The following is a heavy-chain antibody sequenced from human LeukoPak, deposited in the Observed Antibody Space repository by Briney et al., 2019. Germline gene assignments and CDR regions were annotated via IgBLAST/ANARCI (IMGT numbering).Heavy chain of an antibody. CDR3: AKDIRTGSGSYYTPYFDY. J-gene: IGHJ4*02. D-gene: IGHD3-10*01. Sequence: GGSLRLSCAASGFTFYDYAMHWVRQAPGKGLEWVSGISWNSGSIGYADSVKGRFTISRDNAKNSLYLQMNSLRAEDTALYYCAKDIRTGSGSYYTPYFDYWGQGTLVTVSS. V-gene: IGHV3-9*01. CDR1: GFTFYDYA. CDR2: ISWNSGSI.